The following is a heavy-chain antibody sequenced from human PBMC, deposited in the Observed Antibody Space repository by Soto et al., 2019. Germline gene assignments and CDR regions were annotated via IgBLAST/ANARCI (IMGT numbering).Heavy chain of an antibody. J-gene: IGHJ6*02. CDR3: ARDRRADYYDSSQVEIYGMDV. V-gene: IGHV4-31*03. Sequence: PSETLSLTCTVSGGSISSGGYYWSWIRQHPGKGLEWIGYIYYSGSTYYNPSLKSRVTISVDTSKNQFSLKLSSVTAADTAVYYCARDRRADYYDSSQVEIYGMDVWGQGTTVTVSS. CDR2: IYYSGST. D-gene: IGHD3-22*01. CDR1: GGSISSGGYY.